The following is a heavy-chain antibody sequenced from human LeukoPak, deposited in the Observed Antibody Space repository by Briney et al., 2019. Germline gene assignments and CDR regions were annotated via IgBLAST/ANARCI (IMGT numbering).Heavy chain of an antibody. CDR1: GYTFTGYY. V-gene: IGHV1-2*06. J-gene: IGHJ5*02. CDR3: ARDQQGLRFLEWLPSFNWFAP. D-gene: IGHD3-3*01. CDR2: INPNSGGT. Sequence: ASVKVSCKASGYTFTGYYMHWVRQAPGQGLEWMGRINPNSGGTNYAQKFQGRVTMTRDTSISTAYMELSRLRSDDTAVYYCARDQQGLRFLEWLPSFNWFAPWGQGTLVTVSS.